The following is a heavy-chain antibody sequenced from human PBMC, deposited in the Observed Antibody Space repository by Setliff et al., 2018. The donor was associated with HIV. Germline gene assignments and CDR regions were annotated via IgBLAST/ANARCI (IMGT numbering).Heavy chain of an antibody. CDR1: GYSFTSYW. CDR2: IDPSDSYT. V-gene: IGHV5-10-1*01. J-gene: IGHJ4*02. CDR3: ATTPGWDSSGYYSRLTHFDY. D-gene: IGHD3-22*01. Sequence: PGESLTISCKGSGYSFTSYWISWVRQMPGKGLEWMGRIDPSDSYTNYSPSFQGHVTISADKSISTAYLQWSSLKASDTAMYYCATTPGWDSSGYYSRLTHFDYWGQGTLVTVSS.